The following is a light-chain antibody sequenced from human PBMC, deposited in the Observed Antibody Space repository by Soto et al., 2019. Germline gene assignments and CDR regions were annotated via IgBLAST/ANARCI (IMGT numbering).Light chain of an antibody. J-gene: IGKJ1*01. Sequence: EIVMTQSPATLSVSPGERATLSCRARQSVSSSLAWYQQKPGQAPRLLIYAASTRAPDVPARFSGSGSGTEFTLTISSLQSEDFAVYFCQQYNNWPRTFGQGTKVDIK. V-gene: IGKV3-15*01. CDR1: QSVSSS. CDR2: AAS. CDR3: QQYNNWPRT.